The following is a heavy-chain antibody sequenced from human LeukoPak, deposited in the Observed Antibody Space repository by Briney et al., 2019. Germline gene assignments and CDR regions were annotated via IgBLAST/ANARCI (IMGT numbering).Heavy chain of an antibody. D-gene: IGHD5-24*01. J-gene: IGHJ6*02. Sequence: ASVKVSCKASGYTFNNYDINWVRQAPGQGFEWMGWMNPNSGNTGYAQKFQGRFTLTRETFISTAYMELSSLRSDDTAVYYCVRAMAPLDTFNYQYAMDVWGQGTMVTVSS. CDR1: GYTFNNYD. CDR2: MNPNSGNT. V-gene: IGHV1-8*01. CDR3: VRAMAPLDTFNYQYAMDV.